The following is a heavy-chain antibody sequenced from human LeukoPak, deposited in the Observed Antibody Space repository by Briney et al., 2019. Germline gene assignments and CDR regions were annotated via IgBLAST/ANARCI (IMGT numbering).Heavy chain of an antibody. J-gene: IGHJ6*03. CDR2: INYGGDS. Sequence: SETLSLTCGVDGGSFSDYDWSWVRQSPGKGLEWIGEINYGGDSNYNPSLKSRVTISVDTSKNQFSLKVRSVTAADTAVYYCARGLGWKVTPMGLFYMDVWGEGATVTV. CDR1: GGSFSDYD. V-gene: IGHV4-34*01. CDR3: ARGLGWKVTPMGLFYMDV. D-gene: IGHD1-1*01.